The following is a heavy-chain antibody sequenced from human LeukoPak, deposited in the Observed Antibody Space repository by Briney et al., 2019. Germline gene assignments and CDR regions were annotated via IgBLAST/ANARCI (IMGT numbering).Heavy chain of an antibody. CDR3: ARNFDSSGD. J-gene: IGHJ4*02. D-gene: IGHD3-22*01. Sequence: GGSLRLSCAASGFTFDHFGMSWVRQAPGKGLEWISGINWNGENTDYADSVKGRFTISRDNTRNFIYLQMNSLRVEDTAFYHCARNFDSSGDWGQGTLVTVSS. V-gene: IGHV3-20*01. CDR2: INWNGENT. CDR1: GFTFDHFG.